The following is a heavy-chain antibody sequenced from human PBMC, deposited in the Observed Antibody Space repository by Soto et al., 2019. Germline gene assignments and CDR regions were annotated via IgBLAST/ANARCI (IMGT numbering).Heavy chain of an antibody. CDR3: VRVPY. J-gene: IGHJ4*02. CDR1: GFTFSSYI. Sequence: SMSLLCAASGFTFSSYIMNWVRHNPGKGLKWVSYISSSSSTIYYAESMKGRFTNSRENEKNSMYLQMNSLRDEDTAVYYCVRVPYWGQGTLVTVSS. CDR2: ISSSSSTI. V-gene: IGHV3-48*02.